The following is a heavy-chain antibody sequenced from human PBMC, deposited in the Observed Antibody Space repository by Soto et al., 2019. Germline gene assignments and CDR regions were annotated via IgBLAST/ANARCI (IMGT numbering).Heavy chain of an antibody. CDR1: GFTFSSYW. CDR3: VREDCRGTSCYIDY. CDR2: INSDAIST. D-gene: IGHD2-2*02. J-gene: IGHJ4*02. Sequence: GGSLRLSCLASGFTFSSYWMHWVRQAPGKGLVWVSRINSDAISTYADSVKGRFTISRDNAKNTLYLQMNRLRAEDTAVYYCVREDCRGTSCYIDYWGQGTLVTVSS. V-gene: IGHV3-74*01.